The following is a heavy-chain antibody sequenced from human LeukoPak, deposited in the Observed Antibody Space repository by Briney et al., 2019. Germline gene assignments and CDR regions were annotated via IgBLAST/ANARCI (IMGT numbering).Heavy chain of an antibody. D-gene: IGHD3-3*01. Sequence: GGSLRLSCAASGFTFSSYSMNWVRQAPGKGLEWVSYISSSSSTIYYADSVKGRFTISRDNAKNSLYLQMNSLRAEDTAVYYCARAFSAEYFQHWGQGTLVTVSS. CDR1: GFTFSSYS. J-gene: IGHJ1*01. CDR3: ARAFSAEYFQH. CDR2: ISSSSSTI. V-gene: IGHV3-48*01.